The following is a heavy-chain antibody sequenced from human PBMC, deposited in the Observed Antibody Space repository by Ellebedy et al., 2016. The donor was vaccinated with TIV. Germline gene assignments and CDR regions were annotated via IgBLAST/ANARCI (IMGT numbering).Heavy chain of an antibody. CDR2: IYYSGST. Sequence: MPSETLSLTCTVSGGSISSYYWGWIRQPPGKGLDWIGSIYYSGSTYYNPSLKSRVTISGDTSKNQFSLKLSSVTPADTAVYYCARLHHLGGGATGNYFDYWGQGTLVTVSS. J-gene: IGHJ4*02. D-gene: IGHD1-26*01. CDR3: ARLHHLGGGATGNYFDY. CDR1: GGSISSYY. V-gene: IGHV4-39*01.